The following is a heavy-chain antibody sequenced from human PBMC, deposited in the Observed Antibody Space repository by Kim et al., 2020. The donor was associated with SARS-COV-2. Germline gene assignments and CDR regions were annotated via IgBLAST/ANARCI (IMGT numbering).Heavy chain of an antibody. D-gene: IGHD7-27*01. Sequence: GGSLRLSCAASGFTFNIYSMTWVRRAPGKGLEWLSSISGSSSHIKFADAVKGRFTISRDNAKKSVFLQMNSLRADDTAVYYCARVGYGLGIVWHFDYWGQGTRVAVSS. J-gene: IGHJ4*02. V-gene: IGHV3-21*01. CDR3: ARVGYGLGIVWHFDY. CDR1: GFTFNIYS. CDR2: ISGSSSHI.